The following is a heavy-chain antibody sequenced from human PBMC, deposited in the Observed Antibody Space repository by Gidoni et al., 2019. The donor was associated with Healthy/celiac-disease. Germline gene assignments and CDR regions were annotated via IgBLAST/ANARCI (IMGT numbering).Heavy chain of an antibody. CDR1: GGSISSGDYY. D-gene: IGHD3-3*01. V-gene: IGHV4-30-4*01. CDR2: IYYSGSN. CDR3: ARAEGASDFWSGYLKNWFDP. J-gene: IGHJ5*02. Sequence: QVQLQESGPGLVKPSQTLSLTCTVSGGSISSGDYYWSWIRQPPGKGLEWIGYIYYSGSNDYNPSLKSRVTISVDTSKNQFSLKLSSVTAADTAVYYCARAEGASDFWSGYLKNWFDPWGQGTLVTVSS.